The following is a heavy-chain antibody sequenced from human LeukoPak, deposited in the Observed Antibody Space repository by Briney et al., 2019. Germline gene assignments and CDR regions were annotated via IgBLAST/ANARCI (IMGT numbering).Heavy chain of an antibody. CDR1: GGSISSGSYY. V-gene: IGHV4-61*02. Sequence: SQTLSLTCTVSGGSISSGSYYWSWIRQPAGKGLEWIGRIYTSGSTNYNPSLKSRVTISVDTSKNQFSLKLSSVTAADTAVYYCATAAKLLWLQNTPLFDYWGQGTLVTVSS. J-gene: IGHJ4*02. D-gene: IGHD5-24*01. CDR3: ATAAKLLWLQNTPLFDY. CDR2: IYTSGST.